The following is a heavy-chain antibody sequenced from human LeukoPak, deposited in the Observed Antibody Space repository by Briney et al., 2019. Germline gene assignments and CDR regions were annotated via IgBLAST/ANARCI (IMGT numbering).Heavy chain of an antibody. V-gene: IGHV4-30-4*02. CDR2: IYYSGST. Sequence: PSETLSLTCTVSGGSISSGDYYWSWIRQPPGKGLEWIGYIYYSGSTYYNPSLKSRVTISVDTSKNQFSLKLSSVTAADTAVYYCARVDYDFWSGYYGYFQHWGQGTLVTVSS. CDR3: ARVDYDFWSGYYGYFQH. J-gene: IGHJ1*01. CDR1: GGSISSGDYY. D-gene: IGHD3-3*01.